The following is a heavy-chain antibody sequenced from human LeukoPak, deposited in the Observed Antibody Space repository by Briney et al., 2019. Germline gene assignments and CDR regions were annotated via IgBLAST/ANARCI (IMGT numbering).Heavy chain of an antibody. V-gene: IGHV3-53*04. Sequence: GGSLRLSCAASGLTVSSNYMSWVRQAPGRGLEWVSVIYAGGRTYYADSVKGRFTISRHNSNNTLYLQMNSLRPEDTAVYYCARVIYQLVFDYWGQGTLVSVSS. J-gene: IGHJ4*02. CDR1: GLTVSSNY. CDR3: ARVIYQLVFDY. CDR2: IYAGGRT. D-gene: IGHD2-2*01.